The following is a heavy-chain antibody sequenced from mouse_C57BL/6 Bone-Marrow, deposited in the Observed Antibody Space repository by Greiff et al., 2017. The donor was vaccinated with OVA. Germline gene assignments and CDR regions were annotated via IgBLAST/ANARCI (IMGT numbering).Heavy chain of an antibody. CDR2: IDPSDSYT. J-gene: IGHJ1*03. CDR3: ARCYYGSSSYWYFDV. D-gene: IGHD1-1*01. V-gene: IGHV1-69*01. CDR1: GYTFTSYW. Sequence: VQLQQPGAELVMPGASVKLSCKASGYTFTSYWMHWVKQRPGQGLEWIGEIDPSDSYTNYNQKFKGKSTLTVDKSSSTAYMQLSSLTSEDSAVYHWARCYYGSSSYWYFDVWGTGTTVTVSS.